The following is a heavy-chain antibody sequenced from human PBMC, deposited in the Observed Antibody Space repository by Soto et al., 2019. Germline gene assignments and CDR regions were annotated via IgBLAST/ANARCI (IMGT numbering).Heavy chain of an antibody. CDR3: AKLGSGYYTGLYFDY. D-gene: IGHD3-3*01. CDR2: MKKDGSEK. CDR1: GFTFGDYW. J-gene: IGHJ4*02. V-gene: IGHV3-7*03. Sequence: GGSLRLSCAASGFTFGDYWMSWVRQPPGKGLEWVAHMKKDGSEKYYVDSVKGRFTVSRDNTKNSLYLQMNSLRAEDTAVYYCAKLGSGYYTGLYFDYWVPGTLVTVS.